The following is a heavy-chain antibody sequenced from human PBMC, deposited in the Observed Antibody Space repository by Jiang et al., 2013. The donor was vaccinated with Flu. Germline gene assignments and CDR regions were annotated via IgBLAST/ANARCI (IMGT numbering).Heavy chain of an antibody. CDR1: GGSISSYY. CDR3: ARAPPFYDFWSGYDYYYGMDV. Sequence: GLVKPSETLSLTCTVSGGSISSYYWSWIRQPPGKGLEWIGYIYYSGSTNYNPSLKSRVTISVDTSKNQFSLKLSSVTAADTAVYYCARAPPFYDFWSGYDYYYGMDVWGQGTTVTVSS. V-gene: IGHV4-59*01. J-gene: IGHJ6*02. CDR2: IYYSGST. D-gene: IGHD3-3*01.